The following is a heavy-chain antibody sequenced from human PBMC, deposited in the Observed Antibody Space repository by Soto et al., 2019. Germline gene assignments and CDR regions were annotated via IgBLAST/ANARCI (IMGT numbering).Heavy chain of an antibody. CDR2: ISSSSSYI. J-gene: IGHJ3*02. V-gene: IGHV3-21*01. CDR3: ARDYYYDSSGYFDDAFDI. D-gene: IGHD3-22*01. Sequence: GGAPGLSCAASGFTFSSYSMNWVRQAPGKGLEWVSSISSSSSYIYYADSVKGRFTISRDNAKNSLYLQMNSLRAEDTAVYYCARDYYYDSSGYFDDAFDIWGQGTMVTVSS. CDR1: GFTFSSYS.